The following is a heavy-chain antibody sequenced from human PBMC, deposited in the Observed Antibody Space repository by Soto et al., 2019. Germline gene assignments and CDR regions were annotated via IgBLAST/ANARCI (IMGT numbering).Heavy chain of an antibody. CDR2: IYYSGNMGNT. J-gene: IGHJ6*02. CDR1: GGSVSSGSYY. CDR3: ARRDDISTPDNFGVGALDF. V-gene: IGHV4-61*01. D-gene: IGHD3-16*01. Sequence: SETLSLTCTVSGGSVSSGSYYWSWIRQSPGKGLEWIGYIYYSGNMGNTEYNPSLQSRVTISGDTSKNQVSLRLTSVTAADTAVYYCARRDDISTPDNFGVGALDFWGQGMKVTVSS.